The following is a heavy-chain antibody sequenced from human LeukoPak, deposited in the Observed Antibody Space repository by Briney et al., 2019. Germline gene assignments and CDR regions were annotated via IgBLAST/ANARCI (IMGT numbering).Heavy chain of an antibody. Sequence: ASVKVSCKASGYTFTSYGISWVRQAPGQGLEWMGWISAYNGNTNYAQKPQGRVTMTTDTSTSTAYMELRSLRSDDTAVYYCARRDYYDSSTPFDYWGQGTLVTVSS. CDR3: ARRDYYDSSTPFDY. J-gene: IGHJ4*02. D-gene: IGHD3-22*01. CDR2: ISAYNGNT. CDR1: GYTFTSYG. V-gene: IGHV1-18*01.